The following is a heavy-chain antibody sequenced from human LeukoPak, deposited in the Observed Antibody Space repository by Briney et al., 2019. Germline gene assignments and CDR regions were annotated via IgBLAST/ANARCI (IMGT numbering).Heavy chain of an antibody. CDR3: ARDQGGYYSSSWVFDY. V-gene: IGHV1-2*02. CDR2: INPNSGGT. J-gene: IGHJ4*02. Sequence: ASVKVSCKASGCTFTGYYMHWVRQAPGQGLEWMGWINPNSGGTNFAQNFQGRVTMTRDTSISTAYMELSRLRSDDTAVYYCARDQGGYYSSSWVFDYWGQGTLVTVSP. CDR1: GCTFTGYY. D-gene: IGHD6-13*01.